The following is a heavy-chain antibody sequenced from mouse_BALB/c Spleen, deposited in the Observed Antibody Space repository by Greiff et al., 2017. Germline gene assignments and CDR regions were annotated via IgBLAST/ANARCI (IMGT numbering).Heavy chain of an antibody. J-gene: IGHJ4*01. CDR1: GFTFSSYT. V-gene: IGHV5-12-2*01. CDR2: ISNGGGST. D-gene: IGHD2-1*01. CDR3: ARQGGNYLYYAMDY. Sequence: EVHLVESGGGLVQPGGSLKLSCAASGFTFSSYTMSWVRQTPEKRLEWVAYISNGGGSTNYPDTVKGRFTISRDNTKNTLYLQMSSLKSEDTAMYYCARQGGNYLYYAMDYWGQGTSVTVSS.